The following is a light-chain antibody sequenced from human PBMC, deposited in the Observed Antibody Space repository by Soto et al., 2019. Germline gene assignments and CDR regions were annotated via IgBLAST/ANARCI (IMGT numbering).Light chain of an antibody. CDR2: DTT. CDR1: QSVKSH. J-gene: IGKJ4*01. V-gene: IGKV3-11*01. CDR3: QQRGHWPVT. Sequence: IVLTQSPATLSLSPGERATLSCRASQSVKSHVAWYQLKPGQSPRLLIFDTTNRATGTPTRFSGSGSGTAFTHTITRLKPEDFAVYFCQQRGHWPVTFGGGTKVEI.